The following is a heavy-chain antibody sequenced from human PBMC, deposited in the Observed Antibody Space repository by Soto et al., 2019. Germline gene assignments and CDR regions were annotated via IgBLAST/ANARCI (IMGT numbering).Heavy chain of an antibody. J-gene: IGHJ4*02. CDR1: GGSFSGYY. CDR2: INHSGST. V-gene: IGHV4-34*01. D-gene: IGHD3-16*02. CDR3: ARRVSLRRFFDY. Sequence: TSETLSLTCAVYGGSFSGYYWSWIRQPPGKGLEWIGEINHSGSTNYNPSLKSRVTISVDTSKNQFSLKLSSVTAADTAVYYCARRVSLRRFFDYWGQGTLVTVSS.